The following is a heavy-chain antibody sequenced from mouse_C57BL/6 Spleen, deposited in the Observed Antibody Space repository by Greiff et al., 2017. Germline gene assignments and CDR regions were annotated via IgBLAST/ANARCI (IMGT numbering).Heavy chain of an antibody. J-gene: IGHJ4*01. Sequence: EVQGVESGGGLVKPGGSLKLSCAASGFTFSSYTMSWVRQTPEKRLEWVATISGGGGNTYYPDSVKGRFTISRDNAKNTLYLQMSSLRSEDTALYYCASLIYYGNYGYAMDYWGQGTSVTVSS. CDR1: GFTFSSYT. CDR3: ASLIYYGNYGYAMDY. CDR2: ISGGGGNT. V-gene: IGHV5-9*01. D-gene: IGHD2-1*01.